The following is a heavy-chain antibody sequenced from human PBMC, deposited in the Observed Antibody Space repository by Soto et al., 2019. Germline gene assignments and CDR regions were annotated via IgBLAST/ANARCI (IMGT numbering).Heavy chain of an antibody. Sequence: SETLSLTCTFSGGSISSYYWSWIRQPPGKGLEWIGYIYYSGSTNYNPSLKSRVTISVDTSKNQFSLKLSSVTAADTAVYYCASQTVTTGAYYYYMDVWGKGTTVTVSS. CDR3: ASQTVTTGAYYYYMDV. V-gene: IGHV4-59*08. CDR2: IYYSGST. D-gene: IGHD4-4*01. CDR1: GGSISSYY. J-gene: IGHJ6*03.